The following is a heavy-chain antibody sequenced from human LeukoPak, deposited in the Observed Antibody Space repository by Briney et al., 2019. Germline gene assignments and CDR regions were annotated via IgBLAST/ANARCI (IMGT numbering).Heavy chain of an antibody. D-gene: IGHD5-18*01. CDR3: ARKLTVDTAMVLFDY. CDR2: IYYSGST. CDR1: GGSFSGYY. J-gene: IGHJ4*02. Sequence: SETLSLTCAVYGGSFSGYYWGWIRQPPGKGLEWIGSIYYSGSTYYNPSLKSRVTISVDTSKNQFSLKLSSVTAADTAVYYCARKLTVDTAMVLFDYWGQGTLVTVSS. V-gene: IGHV4-34*01.